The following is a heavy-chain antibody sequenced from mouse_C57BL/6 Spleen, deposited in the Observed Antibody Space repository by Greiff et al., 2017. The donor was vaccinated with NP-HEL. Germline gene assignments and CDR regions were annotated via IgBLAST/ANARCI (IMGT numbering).Heavy chain of an antibody. J-gene: IGHJ3*01. CDR1: GYTFTDYY. Sequence: VQLKQSGPVLVKPGASVKMSCKASGYTFTDYYMNWVKQSHGKSLEWIGVINPYNGGTSYNQKFKGKATLTVDKSSSTAYMELNSLTSEDSAVYYCARGPGSLAYWGQGTLVTVSA. CDR3: ARGPGSLAY. D-gene: IGHD1-1*01. V-gene: IGHV1-19*01. CDR2: INPYNGGT.